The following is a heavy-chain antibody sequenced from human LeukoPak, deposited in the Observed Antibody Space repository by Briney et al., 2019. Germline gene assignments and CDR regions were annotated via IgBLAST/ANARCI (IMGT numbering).Heavy chain of an antibody. CDR3: ASVLRARTYNWNDSLLDY. V-gene: IGHV3-48*03. D-gene: IGHD1-20*01. Sequence: GRPLRLSCAASGITFSSYEMNWGRHAPGKGREWGSYISSSGSTISYADSVKGRFTISRDNAKNSLYLQLNSLRGEDTAVYYCASVLRARTYNWNDSLLDYWGQGTLVTVSS. CDR1: GITFSSYE. CDR2: ISSSGSTI. J-gene: IGHJ4*02.